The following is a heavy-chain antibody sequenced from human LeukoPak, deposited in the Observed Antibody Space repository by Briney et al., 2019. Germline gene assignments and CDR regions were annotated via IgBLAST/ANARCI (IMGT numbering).Heavy chain of an antibody. D-gene: IGHD3-3*01. V-gene: IGHV3-48*01. J-gene: IGHJ3*02. CDR2: ISSSSSTI. Sequence: GGSLRLSCAASGFTFSSYSMNWVRQAPGKGLEWVSYISSSSSTIYYADSVKGRFTISRDNAKNSLYLQMNSLRAEDTAVYYCASRLDYDFWSGYYTGILFGAFDIWGQGTMVTVSS. CDR3: ASRLDYDFWSGYYTGILFGAFDI. CDR1: GFTFSSYS.